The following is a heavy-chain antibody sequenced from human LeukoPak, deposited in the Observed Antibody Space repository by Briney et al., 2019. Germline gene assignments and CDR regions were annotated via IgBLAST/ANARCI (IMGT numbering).Heavy chain of an antibody. CDR3: AREGGIGNWFDP. V-gene: IGHV4-59*12. CDR1: GGSISTYY. D-gene: IGHD1-26*01. Sequence: PSETLSLTCTVSGGSISTYYWSWIRQPPGKGLEWIGYIYYSGSTNYNPSLKSRVTISVDTSKNQFSLKLSSVTAADTAVYYCAREGGIGNWFDPWGQGTLVTVSS. CDR2: IYYSGST. J-gene: IGHJ5*02.